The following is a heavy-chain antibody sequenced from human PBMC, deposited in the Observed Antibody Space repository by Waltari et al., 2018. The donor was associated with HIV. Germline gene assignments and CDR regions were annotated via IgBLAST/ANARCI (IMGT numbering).Heavy chain of an antibody. J-gene: IGHJ6*02. V-gene: IGHV1-3*04. CDR2: INTVNGNT. CDR3: TRDEFSSWSQSGGMDV. CDR1: GYTFVDYA. Sequence: QVQLVQSGAEVKKPGASVKVSCKTSGYTFVDYAIHWVRQAPGQRLEWMGWINTVNGNTKYSQEFQGRVSITRDTSASTVFMELSRLRSEDTALYYCTRDEFSSWSQSGGMDVWGQGTTVTVS. D-gene: IGHD6-13*01.